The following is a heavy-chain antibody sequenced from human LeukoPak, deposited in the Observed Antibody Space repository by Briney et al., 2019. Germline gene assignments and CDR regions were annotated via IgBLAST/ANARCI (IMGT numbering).Heavy chain of an antibody. CDR3: ARDSQTYYYDSSGYP. V-gene: IGHV1-69*04. D-gene: IGHD3-22*01. J-gene: IGHJ4*02. Sequence: GASVKVSCKASGYTFTSYGISWVRQAPGQGLEWMGRIIPILGIANYAQKFQGRVTITADKSTSTAYMELSSLRSEDTAVYYCARDSQTYYYDSSGYPWGQGTLVTVSS. CDR1: GYTFTSYG. CDR2: IIPILGIA.